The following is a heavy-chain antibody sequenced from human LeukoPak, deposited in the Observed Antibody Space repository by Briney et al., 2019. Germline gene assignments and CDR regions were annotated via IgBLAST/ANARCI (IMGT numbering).Heavy chain of an antibody. D-gene: IGHD4-17*01. J-gene: IGHJ3*02. CDR2: IYPDDSDT. V-gene: IGHV5-51*01. CDR3: ARVGVTTVKDAFDI. CDR1: GYSFTSYW. Sequence: GESLKISCKGSGYSFTSYWIGWVRQMPGKGLECMGIIYPDDSDTRSSPSFQGQVTISADKSISTAYLQWSSLKASDTAMYYCARVGVTTVKDAFDIWGQGTMVTVSS.